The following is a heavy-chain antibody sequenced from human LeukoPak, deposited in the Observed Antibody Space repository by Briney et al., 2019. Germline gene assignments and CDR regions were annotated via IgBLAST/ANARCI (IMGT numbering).Heavy chain of an antibody. CDR1: GGSISSYY. Sequence: SETLSLTCTVSGGSISSYYWSWIRQPPGKGLEWIGYIYYSGSTNYNPSLKSRVTISVDTSKNQFSLKLSSVTAADTAVYYCARGPPGSSSWFDYWGQGTLVTVSS. J-gene: IGHJ4*02. CDR3: ARGPPGSSSWFDY. V-gene: IGHV4-59*12. CDR2: IYYSGST. D-gene: IGHD6-13*01.